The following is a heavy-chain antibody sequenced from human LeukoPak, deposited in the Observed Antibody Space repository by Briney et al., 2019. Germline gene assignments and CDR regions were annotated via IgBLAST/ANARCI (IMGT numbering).Heavy chain of an antibody. Sequence: GGSLRLSCAASGFTFSSYAMHWVRQAPGKGLEWVAVIWSDTTNKYYADSVKGRFTISRDNSKNTLYLQMSSLRAEDSAMYYCARDRLTTVTTFHFDYWGQGTLVTVSS. CDR1: GFTFSSYA. D-gene: IGHD4-17*01. CDR2: IWSDTTNK. V-gene: IGHV3-33*01. J-gene: IGHJ4*02. CDR3: ARDRLTTVTTFHFDY.